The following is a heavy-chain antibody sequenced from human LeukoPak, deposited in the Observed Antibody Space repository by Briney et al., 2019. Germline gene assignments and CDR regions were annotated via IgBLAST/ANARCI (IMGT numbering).Heavy chain of an antibody. CDR3: TRDKYSWNGASAFDI. Sequence: PGGSLRLSCVASGFSLRDSAILWVRQASGKGLEWVGRIRAKANNYATVYGAAVKGRFTISRDDLNNTSYLQMSSLKTEDTAVYYCTRDKYSWNGASAFDIWGQGTMVTVSS. CDR1: GFSLRDSA. J-gene: IGHJ3*02. V-gene: IGHV3-73*01. CDR2: IRAKANNYAT. D-gene: IGHD1-1*01.